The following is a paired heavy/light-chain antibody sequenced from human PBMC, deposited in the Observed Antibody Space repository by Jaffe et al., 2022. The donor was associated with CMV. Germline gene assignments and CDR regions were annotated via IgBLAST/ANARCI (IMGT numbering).Light chain of an antibody. J-gene: IGKJ1*01. V-gene: IGKV3-15*01. CDR2: GAS. Sequence: ETVMTQSPATLSVSPGERATLSCRASQSVSSNLAWYQQKPGQAPRLLIYGASTRATDIPARFSGSGSGTEFTLTISSLQSEDFAVYYCQQYNDWPRTFGQGTKVEIK. CDR1: QSVSSN. CDR3: QQYNDWPRT.
Heavy chain of an antibody. V-gene: IGHV3-23*01. CDR1: GFTFSSYG. CDR2: SSGGGYTT. CDR3: ARGSEYSYGYADC. D-gene: IGHD5-18*01. Sequence: EVQLLESGGGLVQPGGSLRLSCEASGFTFSSYGMSWVRQAPGKGLEWVSGSSGGGYTTYYADSVKGRFSISRDNSNNALYLQMNGLRGEDTAVYYCARGSEYSYGYADCWGQGTLVTVSS. J-gene: IGHJ4*02.